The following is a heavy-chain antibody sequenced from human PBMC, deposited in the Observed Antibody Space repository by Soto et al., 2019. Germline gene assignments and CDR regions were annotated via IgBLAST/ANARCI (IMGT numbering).Heavy chain of an antibody. CDR2: ISSSRSTI. CDR1: GFTFSSYS. V-gene: IGHV3-48*01. D-gene: IGHD2-2*01. CDR3: ARDCPGSSTTCYGNEWFDS. Sequence: EVQLVESGGGLVQPGGSLSLSCAASGFTFSSYSMNWVRQAPGKGLEWGSYISSSRSTIYYADSVKGRFTISRDNAKNTLYLQMNSLRAEDTAVYYCARDCPGSSTTCYGNEWFDSWGQGTLVTVSS. J-gene: IGHJ5*01.